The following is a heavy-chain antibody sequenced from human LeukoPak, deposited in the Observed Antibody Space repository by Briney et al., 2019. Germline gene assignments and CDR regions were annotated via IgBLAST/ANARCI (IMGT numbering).Heavy chain of an antibody. J-gene: IGHJ4*02. CDR2: IYYSGST. CDR1: GGSISSYY. D-gene: IGHD2-15*01. V-gene: IGHV4-59*08. CDR3: ARYRSESLYYFDC. Sequence: SETLSLTCTVSGGSISSYYWSWIRQPPGKGLEWIGYIYYSGSTNYNPSLKSRVTISVDTSKNQFSLKLSSVTAADTAVYYCARYRSESLYYFDCWGQGTLVTVSS.